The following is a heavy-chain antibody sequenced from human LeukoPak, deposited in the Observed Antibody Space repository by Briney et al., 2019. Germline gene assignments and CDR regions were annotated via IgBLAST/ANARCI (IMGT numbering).Heavy chain of an antibody. Sequence: GGSLRLSCAASVFTFDDYSMHWVRQAPGKGLEWGWLISLDGGSTYYADSAEGRFTISRDNSKNTLYVDMNSLRADDTSVFYCAEDRVVGPECGYMDVWGKGPTVTVSS. V-gene: IGHV3-43D*03. CDR3: AEDRVVGPECGYMDV. CDR2: ISLDGGST. D-gene: IGHD2-15*01. J-gene: IGHJ6*03. CDR1: VFTFDDYS.